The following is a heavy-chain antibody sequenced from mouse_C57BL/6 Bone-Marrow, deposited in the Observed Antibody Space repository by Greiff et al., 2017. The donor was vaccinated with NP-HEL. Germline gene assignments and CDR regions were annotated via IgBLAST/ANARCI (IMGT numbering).Heavy chain of an antibody. J-gene: IGHJ2*01. CDR2: IDPSDSYP. D-gene: IGHD2-1*01. CDR1: GYTFTSYW. Sequence: QVQLQQPGAELVKPGASVKLSCKASGYTFTSYWMQWVKQRPGQGLEWIGEIDPSDSYPNYNPKFKCKATLTVDTSSSTAYMQLSSLTSEDSAVYYCAREMGKGDYWGQGTTLTVSS. V-gene: IGHV1-50*01. CDR3: AREMGKGDY.